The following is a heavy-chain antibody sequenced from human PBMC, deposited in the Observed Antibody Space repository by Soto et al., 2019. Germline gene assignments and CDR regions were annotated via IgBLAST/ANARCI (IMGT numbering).Heavy chain of an antibody. V-gene: IGHV4-31*03. D-gene: IGHD3-22*01. CDR3: ARGRYYYDSTGYQHFDY. CDR1: GGSISSGGYY. J-gene: IGHJ4*02. Sequence: QVQLQESGPGLVKPSQTLSLTCTVSGGSISSGGYYWTWIRQHPGKGLEWIGYVYKSGSTQYNPSPKSRLTMSMDTPKNQFSLKLDSVTAADTAVYYCARGRYYYDSTGYQHFDYWGQGTLVTVSS. CDR2: VYKSGST.